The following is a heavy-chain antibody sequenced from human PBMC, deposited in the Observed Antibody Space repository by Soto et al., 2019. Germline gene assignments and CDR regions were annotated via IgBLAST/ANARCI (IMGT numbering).Heavy chain of an antibody. J-gene: IGHJ6*02. CDR1: GFTFSSYA. D-gene: IGHD1-26*01. CDR3: AKPHTTHTNPLYYYGMDV. Sequence: GGSLRLSCAASGFTFSSYAMSWVRQAPGKGLEWVSAISGSGGSTYYADSVKGRFTISRDNSKNTLYLQINSLRAEDTAVYYCAKPHTTHTNPLYYYGMDVWGQGTTVTVSS. CDR2: ISGSGGST. V-gene: IGHV3-23*01.